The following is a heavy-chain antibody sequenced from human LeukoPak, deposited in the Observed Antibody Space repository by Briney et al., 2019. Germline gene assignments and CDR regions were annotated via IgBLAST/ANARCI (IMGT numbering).Heavy chain of an antibody. CDR1: GYTFTGYH. Sequence: GASVKVSCKASGYTFTGYHMHWVRQAPGQGLEWMGWINPNSGGTNYAQKFQGRVTMTRDTSISTAYTELSRLRSDDTAVYYCAIDCSSTSCSSRGAFDIWGQGIMVTVSS. V-gene: IGHV1-2*02. J-gene: IGHJ3*02. CDR3: AIDCSSTSCSSRGAFDI. D-gene: IGHD2-2*01. CDR2: INPNSGGT.